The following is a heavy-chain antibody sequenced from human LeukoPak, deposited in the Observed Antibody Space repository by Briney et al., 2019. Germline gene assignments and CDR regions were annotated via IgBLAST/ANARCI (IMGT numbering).Heavy chain of an antibody. V-gene: IGHV1-18*01. CDR2: ITTYNGNT. Sequence: GASVKVSCKASGYTFINYGITWVRQAPGQGLEWMGWITTYNGNTYYAQNFQGRVTMTADTSTSTAYMEVRSLRSDDTAVYYCARLSPPIASFCSGGTCYSGGFDPWGQGTLVTVSS. CDR1: GYTFINYG. CDR3: ARLSPPIASFCSGGTCYSGGFDP. D-gene: IGHD2-15*01. J-gene: IGHJ5*02.